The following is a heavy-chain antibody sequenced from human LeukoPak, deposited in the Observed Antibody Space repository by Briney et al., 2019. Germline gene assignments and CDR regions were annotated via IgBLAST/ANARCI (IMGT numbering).Heavy chain of an antibody. D-gene: IGHD6-13*01. J-gene: IGHJ6*04. CDR3: AKDQGIAASSGMDV. Sequence: GGSLRLSCAASGFTFSSYAMSWVHQAPGKGLEWVSAISGSGGSTYYADSVEGRFTISRDNSKNTLYLQMNSLRAEDTAVYYCAKDQGIAASSGMDVWGKGTTVTVSS. V-gene: IGHV3-23*01. CDR2: ISGSGGST. CDR1: GFTFSSYA.